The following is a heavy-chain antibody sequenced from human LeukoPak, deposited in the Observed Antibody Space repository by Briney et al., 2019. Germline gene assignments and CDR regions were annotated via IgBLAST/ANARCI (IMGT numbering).Heavy chain of an antibody. CDR2: IKQDGSEK. D-gene: IGHD5-18*01. Sequence: PGGSLRLSCAASGFTFSSYWMSWVRQAPGKGLEWVANIKQDGSEKYYVDSVKGRFTISRDNAKNSLYLQMNSLRAEDTAVYYCAREYSYGPDYYYYYMDVWGKGTTVTVSS. CDR3: AREYSYGPDYYYYYMDV. V-gene: IGHV3-7*01. J-gene: IGHJ6*03. CDR1: GFTFSSYW.